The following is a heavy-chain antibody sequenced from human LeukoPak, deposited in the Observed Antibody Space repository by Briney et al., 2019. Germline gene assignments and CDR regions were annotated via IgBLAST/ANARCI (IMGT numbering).Heavy chain of an antibody. CDR2: IYYSGST. Sequence: SETLSLTCTVSGGSISSSSYYWSWIRQPPGKGLEWIGYIYYSGSTNYNPSLKSRVTISVDTSKNQFSLKLSSVTAADTAVYYCARVWGDYYYYYMDVWGKGTTVTVSS. J-gene: IGHJ6*03. CDR3: ARVWGDYYYYYMDV. D-gene: IGHD3-16*01. V-gene: IGHV4-61*01. CDR1: GGSISSSSYY.